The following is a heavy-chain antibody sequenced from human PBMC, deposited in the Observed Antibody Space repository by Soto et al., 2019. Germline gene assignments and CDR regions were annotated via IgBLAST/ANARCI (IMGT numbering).Heavy chain of an antibody. V-gene: IGHV3-48*02. Sequence: GGSLRLSCAASGFTFSSYSMNWVRQAPGKGLEWVSYISSSSSTIYYADSVKGRFTISRDNAKNSLYLQMNSLRDEDTAVYYCARVFPPYYYDSSGYYYFDYWGQGTLVTV. J-gene: IGHJ4*02. D-gene: IGHD3-22*01. CDR3: ARVFPPYYYDSSGYYYFDY. CDR2: ISSSSSTI. CDR1: GFTFSSYS.